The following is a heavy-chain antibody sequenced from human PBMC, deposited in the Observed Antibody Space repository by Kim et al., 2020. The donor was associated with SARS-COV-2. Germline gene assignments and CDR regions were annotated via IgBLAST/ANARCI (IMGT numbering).Heavy chain of an antibody. CDR1: GGSIRSDY. V-gene: IGHV4-59*01. D-gene: IGHD6-19*01. CDR2: IYYSGST. CDR3: ARLQYSSGWEALYYYYYYMDV. J-gene: IGHJ6*03. Sequence: SETLSLTCTVSGGSIRSDYWSWIRQPPGKGLEWIGYIYYSGSTNYNPSLKSRITISVDTSKNQFSLKLRSVTAADTAVYFCARLQYSSGWEALYYYYYYMDVWGRGTTVTVSS.